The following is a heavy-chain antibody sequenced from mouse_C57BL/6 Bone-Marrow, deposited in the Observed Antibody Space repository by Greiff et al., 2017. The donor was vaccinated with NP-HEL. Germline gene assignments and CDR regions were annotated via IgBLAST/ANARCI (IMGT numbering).Heavy chain of an antibody. D-gene: IGHD1-1*01. CDR2: IDPSDSYT. J-gene: IGHJ3*01. V-gene: IGHV1-50*01. Sequence: QVQLQQPGAELVKPGASVKLSCKASGYTFTSYWMQWVKQRPGQGLAWIGEIDPSDSYTNYNQKFKGKATLTVDTSSSTAYMQLSSLTSEDSAVYYCAGSSYRFAYWGQGTLVTVSA. CDR3: AGSSYRFAY. CDR1: GYTFTSYW.